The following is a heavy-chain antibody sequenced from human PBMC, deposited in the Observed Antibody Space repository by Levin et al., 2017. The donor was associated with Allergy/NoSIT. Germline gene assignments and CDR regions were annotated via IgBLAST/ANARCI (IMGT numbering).Heavy chain of an antibody. CDR2: ISYDGSNK. D-gene: IGHD3-10*01. V-gene: IGHV3-30*18. CDR1: GFTFSSYG. Sequence: AGGSLRLSCAASGFTFSSYGMHWVRQAPGKGLNWVAVISYDGSNKYYADSVKGRFTISRDNSKNTLYLQMNSLRAEDTAVYYCAKDGLNSPYYYGSGSPTHFDYWGQGTLVTVSS. J-gene: IGHJ4*02. CDR3: AKDGLNSPYYYGSGSPTHFDY.